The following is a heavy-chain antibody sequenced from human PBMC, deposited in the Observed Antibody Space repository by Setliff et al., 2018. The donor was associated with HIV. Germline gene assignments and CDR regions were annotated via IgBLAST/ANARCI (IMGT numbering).Heavy chain of an antibody. V-gene: IGHV3-74*01. CDR3: ASGRTYYYMDV. D-gene: IGHD1-26*01. CDR1: GFTFSSYW. J-gene: IGHJ6*03. Sequence: GSLRLSCAASGFTFSSYWMHWVRQGPEKGLVWVSRINSDGTSTSYADSVKGRFTISRDNAKNTLYLQMNSLRADDTDVYYCASGRTYYYMDVWGKGTTVTVSS. CDR2: INSDGTST.